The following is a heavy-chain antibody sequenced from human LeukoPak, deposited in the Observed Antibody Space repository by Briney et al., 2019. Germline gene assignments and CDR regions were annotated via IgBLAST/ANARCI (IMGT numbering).Heavy chain of an antibody. Sequence: SETLSLTCAVYGRSFSGYYWSWIRQPPGKGLEWIGEINHSGSTNYNPSLKSRVTISVDTSKNQFSLKLSSVTAADTAVYYCARSRYGSGSYPYWGQGTLVTVSS. D-gene: IGHD3-10*01. CDR2: INHSGST. CDR3: ARSRYGSGSYPY. CDR1: GRSFSGYY. J-gene: IGHJ4*02. V-gene: IGHV4-34*01.